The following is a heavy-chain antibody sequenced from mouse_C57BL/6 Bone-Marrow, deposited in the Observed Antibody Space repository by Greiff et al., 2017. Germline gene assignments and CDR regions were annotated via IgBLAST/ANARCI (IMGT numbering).Heavy chain of an antibody. J-gene: IGHJ1*03. V-gene: IGHV1-82*01. Sequence: QVQLQQSGPELVKPGASVKISCKASGYAFSSSWMNWVKQRPGKGLEWIGRIYPGDGDTNYNGKFKGKATLTADKSSSTASMQLSSLTSEDSAVYFCARSGNYYGSSYFYWYFDVWGTGTTVTVSS. CDR3: ARSGNYYGSSYFYWYFDV. CDR1: GYAFSSSW. D-gene: IGHD1-1*01. CDR2: IYPGDGDT.